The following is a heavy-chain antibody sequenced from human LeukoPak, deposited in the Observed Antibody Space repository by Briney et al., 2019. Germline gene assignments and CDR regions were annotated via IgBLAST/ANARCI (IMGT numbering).Heavy chain of an antibody. CDR1: GYTFTTYY. D-gene: IGHD6-19*01. V-gene: IGHV1-46*01. CDR2: INPSGGST. Sequence: ASVKVSCKASGYTFTTYYIYWVRQAPGQGLEWMGIINPSGGSTTYAQKFQGRLTMTRDTSTTTVYMELSSLRSEDTAVYYCARVRFSSGWYIAFDIWGQGTMVTVSS. CDR3: ARVRFSSGWYIAFDI. J-gene: IGHJ3*02.